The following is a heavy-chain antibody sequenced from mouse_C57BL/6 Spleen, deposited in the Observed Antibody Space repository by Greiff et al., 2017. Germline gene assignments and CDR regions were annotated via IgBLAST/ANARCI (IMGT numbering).Heavy chain of an antibody. CDR3: ARVYGNYVAMDY. J-gene: IGHJ4*01. CDR1: GFTFSDYG. V-gene: IGHV5-17*01. Sequence: EVQLVESGGGLVKPGGSLKLSCAASGFTFSDYGMHWVRQAPEKGLEWVAYISSGSSTIYYADTVKGRFTISRDNANHTMFLQLTSLRSEDTAMYYCARVYGNYVAMDYWGQGTSVTVSS. CDR2: ISSGSSTI. D-gene: IGHD2-1*01.